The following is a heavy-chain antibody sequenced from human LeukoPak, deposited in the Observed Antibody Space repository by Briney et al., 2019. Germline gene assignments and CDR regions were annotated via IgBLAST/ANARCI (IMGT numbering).Heavy chain of an antibody. D-gene: IGHD2-15*01. CDR1: GFTVSSNY. CDR3: ATERGYCSGGSCYSIPNAFDI. V-gene: IGHV3-66*01. CDR2: IYSGGST. J-gene: IGHJ3*02. Sequence: PGGSLRLSCAASGFTVSSNYMSWVRQAPGKGLEWVSVIYSGGSTYYADSVKGRFTISRDNSKNTLYLQMNSLRAEDTAVYYCATERGYCSGGSCYSIPNAFDIWGQGTMVTVSS.